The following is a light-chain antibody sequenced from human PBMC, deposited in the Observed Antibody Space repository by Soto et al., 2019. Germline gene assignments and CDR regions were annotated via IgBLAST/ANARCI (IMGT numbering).Light chain of an antibody. J-gene: IGLJ1*01. V-gene: IGLV2-14*01. CDR2: EVS. CDR1: SSDVGGYNY. Sequence: SVLTQPASVSGSPGQSITISCTGTSSDVGGYNYVSWYQQHPGKAPKLMIYEVSNRPSGVSNRFSGSKSGNTASLTISGLQAEDEADYYCSSYTSSIFYVFGTGTKVTVL. CDR3: SSYTSSIFYV.